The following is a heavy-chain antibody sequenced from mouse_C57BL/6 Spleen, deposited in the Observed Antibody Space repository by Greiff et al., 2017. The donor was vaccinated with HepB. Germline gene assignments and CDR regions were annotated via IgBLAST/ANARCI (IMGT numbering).Heavy chain of an antibody. J-gene: IGHJ2*01. CDR1: GFTFSSYA. D-gene: IGHD2-4*01. CDR3: TRLRTKDYFDY. CDR2: ISSGGDYI. Sequence: EVQVVESGEGLVKPGGSLKLSCAASGFTFSSYAMSWVRQTPEKRLEWVAYISSGGDYIYYADTVKGRFTISRDNARNTLYLQMSSLKSEDTAMYYCTRLRTKDYFDYWGQGTTLTVSS. V-gene: IGHV5-9-1*02.